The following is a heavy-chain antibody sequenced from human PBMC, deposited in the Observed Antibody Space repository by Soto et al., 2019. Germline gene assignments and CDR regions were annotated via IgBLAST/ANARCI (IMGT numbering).Heavy chain of an antibody. J-gene: IGHJ2*01. CDR3: ARHRRVPGIKEWRFAP. Sequence: SQTLSLTCTVSGGSISSGHYYWSWIRQPPGKGLEWIGYIYYSGSTYYNPSLKSRVTISVDTSKNQFSLKLSSVTAADTALYYCARHRRVPGIKEWRFAPRGRGPLIT. CDR1: GGSISSGHYY. CDR2: IYYSGST. D-gene: IGHD3-10*01. V-gene: IGHV4-30-4*01.